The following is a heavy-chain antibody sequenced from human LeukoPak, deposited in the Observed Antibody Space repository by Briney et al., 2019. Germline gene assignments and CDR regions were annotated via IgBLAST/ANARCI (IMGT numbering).Heavy chain of an antibody. CDR2: ISGSGGST. V-gene: IGHV3-23*01. J-gene: IGHJ4*02. CDR1: GFTFSSYG. CDR3: ARVQSPYYYDSSGYSY. Sequence: GGTLRLSCAASGFTFSSYGMSWVRQAPGKGLEWGSAISGSGGSTYYADSVKGRFTISRDNCKNTLYLQMNSLRAEDTAVYYCARVQSPYYYDSSGYSYWGQGTLVTVSS. D-gene: IGHD3-22*01.